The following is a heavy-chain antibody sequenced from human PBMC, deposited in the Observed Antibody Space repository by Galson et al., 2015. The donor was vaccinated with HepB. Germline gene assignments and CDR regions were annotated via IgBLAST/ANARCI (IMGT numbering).Heavy chain of an antibody. CDR3: ARGWSSGWFRS. J-gene: IGHJ4*02. V-gene: IGHV7-4-1*02. CDR2: INTNTGNP. CDR1: GYTFTSYA. D-gene: IGHD6-19*01. Sequence: SVKVSCKASGYTFTSYAMNWVRQAPGQGLEWMGWINTNTGNPTYAQGFTGRFVFSLDTSVSTAYLQISSLKASDTAMYYCARGWSSGWFRSWGQGTLVTVSS.